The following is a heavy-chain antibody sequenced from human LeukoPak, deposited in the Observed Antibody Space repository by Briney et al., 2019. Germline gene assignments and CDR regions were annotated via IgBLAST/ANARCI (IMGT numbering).Heavy chain of an antibody. J-gene: IGHJ4*02. Sequence: PGGSLRLSCAASGFTVSSNYTSWVRPGPGKGLEWVAVIYSGGRTYYADSVRGRFTISRDNSKNTLYLQMNSLRAEDTAVYYCAKDSSGDFDYWGQGTLVTVSS. D-gene: IGHD2-15*01. CDR2: IYSGGRT. CDR3: AKDSSGDFDY. V-gene: IGHV3-66*01. CDR1: GFTVSSNY.